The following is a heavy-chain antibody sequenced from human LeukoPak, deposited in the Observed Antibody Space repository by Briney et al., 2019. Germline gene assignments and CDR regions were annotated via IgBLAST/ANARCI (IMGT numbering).Heavy chain of an antibody. V-gene: IGHV4-4*02. Sequence: SETLSFNCGGSGFSITNTNYWPRARQPPGKGLEWIGEVNLQGSTNYNPSLMGRVAIAVDTSENHISLQLTSVTAADTAVYSCAREGGSYRPLDYSGQGTLVTVS. J-gene: IGHJ4*02. D-gene: IGHD3-10*01. CDR1: GFSITNTNY. CDR2: VNLQGST. CDR3: AREGGSYRPLDY.